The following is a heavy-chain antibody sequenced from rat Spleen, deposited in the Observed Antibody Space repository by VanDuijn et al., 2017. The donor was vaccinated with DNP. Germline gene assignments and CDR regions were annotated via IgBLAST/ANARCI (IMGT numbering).Heavy chain of an antibody. V-gene: IGHV5S10*01. CDR2: ITYDGSRT. CDR1: GFTFSDYN. Sequence: EVQLVESGGGLVQSGRSLKVSCAASGFTFSDYNMAWVRQAPKKGLEWVATITYDGSRTYYRDSVKGRFTISRDNAKSSLYLQMNSLKSEDTATYYCARRGTGYDGSYYYEAMDAWGQGTSVTVSS. J-gene: IGHJ4*01. D-gene: IGHD1-12*02. CDR3: ARRGTGYDGSYYYEAMDA.